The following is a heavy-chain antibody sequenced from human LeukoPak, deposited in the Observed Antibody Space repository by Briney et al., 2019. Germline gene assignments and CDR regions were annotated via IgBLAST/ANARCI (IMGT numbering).Heavy chain of an antibody. CDR1: GFTFGSYW. J-gene: IGHJ1*01. CDR2: IKEDGSAK. V-gene: IGHV3-7*04. D-gene: IGHD5-18*01. Sequence: GGSLRLSYAASGFTFGSYWMNWVRQAPGKGLEWVANIKEDGSAKNYVDSVKGRFTISRDNAQNSMSLQMNSLRAEDTAVYYCARSLTAASCLWGPGTLVTVSS. CDR3: ARSLTAASCL.